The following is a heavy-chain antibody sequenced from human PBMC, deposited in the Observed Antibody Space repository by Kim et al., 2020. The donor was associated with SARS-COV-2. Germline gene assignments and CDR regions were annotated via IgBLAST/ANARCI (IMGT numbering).Heavy chain of an antibody. CDR2: TGET. CDR3: VRDPGMDG. Sequence: TGETHFAQKFQDRVTLTTDTSTNTAYMEMRRLRSDDTGVYYCVRDPGMDGWGQGTAVTVSS. J-gene: IGHJ6*02. V-gene: IGHV1-18*01.